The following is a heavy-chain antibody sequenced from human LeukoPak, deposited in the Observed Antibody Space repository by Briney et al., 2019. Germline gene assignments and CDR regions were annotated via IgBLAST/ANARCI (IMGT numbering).Heavy chain of an antibody. Sequence: GGSLRLSCAASGFTFSNSAMSWVRQAPGKGLEWVSAISNNGGYTYYADSVQGRFTISRDNSKSTLCLQMNSLRAEDTAVYYCAKQLGYCSDGSCYFPYWGQGTLVTVSS. J-gene: IGHJ4*02. CDR2: ISNNGGYT. V-gene: IGHV3-23*01. CDR1: GFTFSNSA. CDR3: AKQLGYCSDGSCYFPY. D-gene: IGHD2-15*01.